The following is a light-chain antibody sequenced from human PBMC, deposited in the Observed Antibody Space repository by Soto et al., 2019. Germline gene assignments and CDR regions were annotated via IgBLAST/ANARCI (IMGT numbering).Light chain of an antibody. CDR1: SSNIGSNY. Sequence: QSVLTQPPSASGTPGQRVTISCSGSSSNIGSNYVYWYQQLPGTAPKLLIYRNNQRPSGVPDRFSCSKSGTSASLAISGLRSEDEADYYCAAWDDSMKVFGGGTKVTVL. J-gene: IGLJ2*01. CDR2: RNN. CDR3: AAWDDSMKV. V-gene: IGLV1-47*01.